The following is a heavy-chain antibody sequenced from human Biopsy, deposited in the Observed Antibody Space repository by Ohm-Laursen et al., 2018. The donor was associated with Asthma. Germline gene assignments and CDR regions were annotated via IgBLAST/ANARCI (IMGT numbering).Heavy chain of an antibody. D-gene: IGHD3-22*01. CDR3: ARGDSSNWSHYYFDY. CDR2: IYSGGTS. Sequence: LRLSCTASGFAVSRDSMFWVRQAPGKGLELVSVIYSGGTSHTADSVRGRFTISRDYSKNTLYLQMHSLRAEDTAVYYCARGDSSNWSHYYFDYWGQGTLVTVSS. J-gene: IGHJ4*02. V-gene: IGHV3-53*01. CDR1: GFAVSRDS.